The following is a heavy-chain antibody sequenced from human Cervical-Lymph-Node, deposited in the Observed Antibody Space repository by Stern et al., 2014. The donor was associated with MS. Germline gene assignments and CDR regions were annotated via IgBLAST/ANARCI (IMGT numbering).Heavy chain of an antibody. Sequence: EVQLVESGGGLVQPEGSLRLSCAASGFSLRTYWMHWVRQVPGMGLVWVSRINGDGSNTRYADSVKGRFTISRDNGKNMVFLQMNNLRAEDTAVYYCARDGITRSGLDVWGLGTPVTVSS. V-gene: IGHV3-74*01. D-gene: IGHD1/OR15-1a*01. CDR2: INGDGSNT. CDR1: GFSLRTYW. CDR3: ARDGITRSGLDV. J-gene: IGHJ6*02.